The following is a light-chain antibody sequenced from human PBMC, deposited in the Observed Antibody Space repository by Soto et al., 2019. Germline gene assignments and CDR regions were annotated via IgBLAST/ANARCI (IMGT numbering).Light chain of an antibody. Sequence: DIQMTQSPSTLSASVGDRVTITCRASQSISSWLAWYQQKPGKAPNLMIYKASSLESGVPSRFRGSGSGTEFTLNISRLQPDDFATYYSQQYNSYPLTFGGGTKVEIK. CDR2: KAS. J-gene: IGKJ4*01. V-gene: IGKV1-5*03. CDR3: QQYNSYPLT. CDR1: QSISSW.